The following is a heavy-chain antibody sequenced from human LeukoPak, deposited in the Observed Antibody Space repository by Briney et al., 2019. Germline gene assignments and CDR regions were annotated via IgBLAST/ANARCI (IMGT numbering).Heavy chain of an antibody. CDR1: GFTFIGYW. V-gene: IGHV3-7*01. Sequence: GGSLRLSCAASGFTFIGYWMSWVRQAPGKGLEWVANIKQDGSEKYYVDSLKGRFTISRDNARNSLYLQMNSLRTEDTAVYYCGRARGCSGGRCSNFDYWGQGTLVAVSS. J-gene: IGHJ4*02. CDR3: GRARGCSGGRCSNFDY. CDR2: IKQDGSEK. D-gene: IGHD2-15*01.